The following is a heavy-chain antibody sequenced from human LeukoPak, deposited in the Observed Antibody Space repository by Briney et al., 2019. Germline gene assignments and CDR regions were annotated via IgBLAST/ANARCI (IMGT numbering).Heavy chain of an antibody. D-gene: IGHD3-3*01. CDR3: ARHFPFEFLEWSWVVDY. V-gene: IGHV4-34*01. CDR2: INHSGST. J-gene: IGHJ4*02. Sequence: PSEXLSLTCAVYGGSFSGYYWSWLRQPPGKGLEWIGEINHSGSTNYNPSLRSRVTISVDTSKNQFSLKLSSVTAADTAVYYCARHFPFEFLEWSWVVDYWGQGTLVTVSS. CDR1: GGSFSGYY.